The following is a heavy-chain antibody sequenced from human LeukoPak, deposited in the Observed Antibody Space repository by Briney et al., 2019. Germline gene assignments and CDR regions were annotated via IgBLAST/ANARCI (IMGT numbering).Heavy chain of an antibody. J-gene: IGHJ1*01. Sequence: GESLKISCKGSGYSFTTSWIAWVRQKPGKGLEWMGNIYPDDSDTRYSPSFQGQVTISADKYISTAYLQWSSLEASDTAMYYCARQREGSYASGSYPLKHWGQGTLVTVSS. D-gene: IGHD3-10*01. V-gene: IGHV5-51*01. CDR2: IYPDDSDT. CDR1: GYSFTTSW. CDR3: ARQREGSYASGSYPLKH.